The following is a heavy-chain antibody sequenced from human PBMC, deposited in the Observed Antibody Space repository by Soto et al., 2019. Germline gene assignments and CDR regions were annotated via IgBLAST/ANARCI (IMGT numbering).Heavy chain of an antibody. CDR3: AKGKGVGATPDGENC. D-gene: IGHD1-26*01. J-gene: IGHJ4*02. Sequence: EVQVLESGGGLVQPGGSLRLSCAASGFTFRNFGMNWVRQAPGKGLEWVSGVRSDGDTTYNAESVTGRFTVSRDTSRSSVYLQLTRIRADEPAIDYRAKGKGVGATPDGENCWGPGTL. V-gene: IGHV3-23*01. CDR1: GFTFRNFG. CDR2: VRSDGDTT.